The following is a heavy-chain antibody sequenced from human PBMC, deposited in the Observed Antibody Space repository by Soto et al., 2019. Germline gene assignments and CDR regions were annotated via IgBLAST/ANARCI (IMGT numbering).Heavy chain of an antibody. V-gene: IGHV4-39*01. D-gene: IGHD1-26*01. Sequence: PSDTLSLICTVSGGSISSSSYYWGWIRQPPGKGLEWIGSIYYSGSTYYNPSLKSRVTISVDTSKNQFSLKLSSVTAADTAVYYCARHGTPQKSVRTVFDYWGQGTLVTVSS. CDR3: ARHGTPQKSVRTVFDY. CDR1: GGSISSSSYY. J-gene: IGHJ4*02. CDR2: IYYSGST.